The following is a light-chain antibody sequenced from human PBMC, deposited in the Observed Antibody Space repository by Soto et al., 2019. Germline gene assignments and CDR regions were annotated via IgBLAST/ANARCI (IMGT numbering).Light chain of an antibody. J-gene: IGLJ1*01. V-gene: IGLV1-44*01. CDR3: AAWDDSLNAAV. Sequence: QSVLTQPPSASRAPGQRATISCSGSSSHVGSNTVSWYQQFPGTAPKLLIHSNNKRPSGVPDRFSGSKSGTSASLAISGLQSEDEADYYCAAWDDSLNAAVFGGGTKGTVL. CDR1: SSHVGSNT. CDR2: SNN.